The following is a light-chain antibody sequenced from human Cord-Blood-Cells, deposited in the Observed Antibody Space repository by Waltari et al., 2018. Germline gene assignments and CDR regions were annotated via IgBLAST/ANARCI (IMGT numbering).Light chain of an antibody. V-gene: IGKV1-39*01. CDR3: QQSYSTPPLT. J-gene: IGKJ4*01. CDR1: QSISSY. CDR2: VAS. Sequence: DIQMTQSPSSLSASVGDRVTITCRASQSISSYLNWYQQKPGKAPKLLNYVASSLQSGVPSSFSGIGAGTDFTLTISSLQPKDFATYYCQQSYSTPPLTFGGGTKVEIK.